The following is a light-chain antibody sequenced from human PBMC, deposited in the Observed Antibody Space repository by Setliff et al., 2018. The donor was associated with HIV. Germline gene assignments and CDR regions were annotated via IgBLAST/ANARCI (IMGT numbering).Light chain of an antibody. Sequence: QSALTQSSSASGSPGQSVTISCTGTSSDVGGYNYVSWHQQHPGKAPKVIIYEVSKRPSGVPDRFSGSKSGNTASLTVSGLQAEDEADYYCSSYAGSSYVFGSGTKV. CDR2: EVS. CDR1: SSDVGGYNY. J-gene: IGLJ1*01. V-gene: IGLV2-8*01. CDR3: SSYAGSSYV.